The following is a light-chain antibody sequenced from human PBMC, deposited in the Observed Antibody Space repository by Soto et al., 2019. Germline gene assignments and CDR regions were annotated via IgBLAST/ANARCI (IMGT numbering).Light chain of an antibody. J-gene: IGKJ1*01. CDR1: QSLVSSDGNTF. V-gene: IGKV2-30*01. CDR2: KVS. CDR3: MQGTHWPWT. Sequence: DVVLTQSPLSLPVTLGQPASISCRSSQSLVSSDGNTFLNWFQQRPGQSPRRLIYKVSNRDSGVPDRFSGSGSCTDFTLKISRVEAEDVGVYYCMQGTHWPWTFGQGTKVEIK.